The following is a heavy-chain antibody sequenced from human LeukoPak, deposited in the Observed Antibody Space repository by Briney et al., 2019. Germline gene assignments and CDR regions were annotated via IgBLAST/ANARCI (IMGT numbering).Heavy chain of an antibody. J-gene: IGHJ4*02. V-gene: IGHV3-48*03. CDR1: GFSFSSYE. CDR2: ISSSGSTI. CDR3: ARDYYWYDY. D-gene: IGHD2-8*01. Sequence: GGSLRLSCAASGFSFSSYEMNWVHQAPGKELEWVSYISSSGSTINYADSVKGRFTISRDNAKNSLYLQMNSLRAEDTAVYYCARDYYWYDYWGQGTLVTVSS.